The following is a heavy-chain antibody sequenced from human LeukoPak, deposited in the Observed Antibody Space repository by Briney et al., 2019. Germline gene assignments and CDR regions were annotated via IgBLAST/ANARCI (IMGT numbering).Heavy chain of an antibody. Sequence: PGGSLRLSCAASGFTFSSYGMHWVRQAPGKGLEWVAFIRYDGSNKYYADSVKGRFTISRDNSKNTLYLQMNSLRAEDTAVYYCAKDLRWELTQGVDYWGQGTLVTVSS. CDR3: AKDLRWELTQGVDY. J-gene: IGHJ4*02. V-gene: IGHV3-30*02. CDR2: IRYDGSNK. CDR1: GFTFSSYG. D-gene: IGHD1-26*01.